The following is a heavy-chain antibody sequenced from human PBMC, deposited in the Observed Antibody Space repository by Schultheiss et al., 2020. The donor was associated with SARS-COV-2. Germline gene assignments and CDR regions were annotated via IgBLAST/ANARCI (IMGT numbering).Heavy chain of an antibody. D-gene: IGHD3-3*01. CDR2: IGSSGGPI. Sequence: GESLKISCAAAGFSFSGYWMTWVRQAPGKGLEWVSYIGSSGGPIYYAYSVKGRFTISRDNSKNTLYLQMNSLRAEDTAVYYCAGYYDFWSGETSDYWGQGTLVTVSS. CDR1: GFSFSGYW. CDR3: AGYYDFWSGETSDY. J-gene: IGHJ4*02. V-gene: IGHV3-48*01.